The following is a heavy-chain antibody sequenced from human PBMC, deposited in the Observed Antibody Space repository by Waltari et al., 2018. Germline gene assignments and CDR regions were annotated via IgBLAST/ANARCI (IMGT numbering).Heavy chain of an antibody. CDR3: ARDRGGGTPYYFDY. V-gene: IGHV4-31*03. D-gene: IGHD1-1*01. J-gene: IGHJ4*02. CDR2: IYYSGST. CDR1: GGSISSGGYY. Sequence: QVQLQESGPGLVKPSQTLSLTCTVSGGSISSGGYYWSWLRQHPGKGLEWIGYIYYSGSTYYNPSLKSRVTISVDTSKNQFSLKLSSVTAADTAVYYCARDRGGGTPYYFDYWGQGTLVTVSS.